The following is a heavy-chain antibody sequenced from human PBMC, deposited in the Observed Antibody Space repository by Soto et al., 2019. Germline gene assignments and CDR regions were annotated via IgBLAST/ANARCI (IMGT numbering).Heavy chain of an antibody. CDR3: TSLWTWDRGYDLDP. CDR2: IVIKKDNGRI. J-gene: IGHJ5*02. CDR1: GLGFSDAW. Sequence: GGPLRPSFKVSGLGFSDAWISWVRQAPGKGREWVARIVIKKDNGRIDYASPVRGRFTISRDDSKSTVYLQMNSLEIEDTGVYYCTSLWTWDRGYDLDPWGQGTLVTVSS. D-gene: IGHD5-12*01. V-gene: IGHV3-15*04.